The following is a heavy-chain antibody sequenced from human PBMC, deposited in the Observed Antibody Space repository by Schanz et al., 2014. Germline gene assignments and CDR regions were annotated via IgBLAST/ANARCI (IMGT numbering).Heavy chain of an antibody. CDR2: INSDGRTT. J-gene: IGHJ4*02. CDR1: GFTFSSYW. D-gene: IGHD5-12*01. Sequence: EVQLVQSGGVLVQPGGSLRLSCAASGFTFSSYWMHWVRQAPGKGLVGMSRINSDGRTTVYADSVKGRFTIARDNAKNTLYLKMSSLRAEDTAVYYCVRIYSGYSGGYLDSWGQGTLVTVSS. CDR3: VRIYSGYSGGYLDS. V-gene: IGHV3-74*02.